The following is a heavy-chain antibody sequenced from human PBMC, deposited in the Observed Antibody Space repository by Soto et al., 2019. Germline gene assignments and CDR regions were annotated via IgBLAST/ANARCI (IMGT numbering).Heavy chain of an antibody. CDR3: ARATGIAAVIMYYVY. CDR1: GGSFIGYY. Sequence: PSETLSLTWAVYGGSFIGYYWSWIRQPPGKGLEWIGEINHSGSTNYNPSLKSRVTISVDTSKNQFSLKLSSVTAADTAVYYCARATGIAAVIMYYVYWGQGTLVTVSS. V-gene: IGHV4-34*01. D-gene: IGHD6-13*01. CDR2: INHSGST. J-gene: IGHJ4*02.